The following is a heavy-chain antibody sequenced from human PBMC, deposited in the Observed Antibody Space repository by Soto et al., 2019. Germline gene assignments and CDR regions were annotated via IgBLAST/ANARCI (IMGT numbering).Heavy chain of an antibody. CDR1: GGSISSYY. J-gene: IGHJ6*03. Sequence: SETLSLTCTVSGGSISSYYWSWIRQPPGKGLEWIGYIYYSGSTNYNPSLKSRVTISVDTSKNQFSLKLSSVTAADTAVYYCARRSPLLKRNRSSGWDYYYYYMDVWGKGTTVTVSS. CDR2: IYYSGST. D-gene: IGHD6-19*01. V-gene: IGHV4-59*08. CDR3: ARRSPLLKRNRSSGWDYYYYYMDV.